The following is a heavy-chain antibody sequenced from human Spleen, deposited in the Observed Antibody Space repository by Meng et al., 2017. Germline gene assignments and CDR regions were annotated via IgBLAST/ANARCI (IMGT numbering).Heavy chain of an antibody. Sequence: QEHLQESVPGLVRSSEPLSLTCTVSGGSVSIGDFYWSWIRQPPGKGLEWIGHIYYSGSTNYNPSLKSRVTISIDTSKNQFSLKLNSVTTADTAVYFCARSSFSASPYYFGYWGLGTLVTVSS. D-gene: IGHD3-3*02. CDR3: ARSSFSASPYYFGY. J-gene: IGHJ4*02. V-gene: IGHV4-61*08. CDR1: GGSVSIGDFY. CDR2: IYYSGST.